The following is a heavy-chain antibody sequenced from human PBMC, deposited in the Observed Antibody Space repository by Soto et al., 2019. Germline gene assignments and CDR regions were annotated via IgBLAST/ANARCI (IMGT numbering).Heavy chain of an antibody. CDR1: GGSISSSNW. D-gene: IGHD1-26*01. J-gene: IGHJ6*02. Sequence: QVQLQESGPGLVKPSGTLSLTCAVSGGSISSSNWWSWVRQPPGKGLEWIGEIYHSGSTNYNPSLKRRVTISVDESKNQCSLKLSSVTAADTAVYYCARVSGSYYYGMDVWGQGTTVTVSS. CDR3: ARVSGSYYYGMDV. V-gene: IGHV4-4*02. CDR2: IYHSGST.